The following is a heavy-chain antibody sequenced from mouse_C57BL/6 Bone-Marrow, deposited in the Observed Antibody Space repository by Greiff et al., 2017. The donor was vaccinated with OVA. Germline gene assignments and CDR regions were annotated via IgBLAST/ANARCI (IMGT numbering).Heavy chain of an antibody. Sequence: VQLQQPGAELVKPGASVKLSCKASGYTFTSYWMQWVKQRPGQGLEWIGEIDPSDSYTNYNQKFKGKATLTVDTSSSTAYMQLSSLTSEDSAVYYCARWPLYYYGSSYVWYFDVWGTGTTVTVSS. J-gene: IGHJ1*03. CDR3: ARWPLYYYGSSYVWYFDV. D-gene: IGHD1-1*01. V-gene: IGHV1-50*01. CDR2: IDPSDSYT. CDR1: GYTFTSYW.